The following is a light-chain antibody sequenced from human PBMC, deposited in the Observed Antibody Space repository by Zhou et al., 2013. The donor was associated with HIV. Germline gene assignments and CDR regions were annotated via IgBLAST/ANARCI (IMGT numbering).Light chain of an antibody. J-gene: IGKJ1*01. Sequence: DIQMTQSPSSLSGSVGDRVTITCQASQDISNYLNWYQQKPGKAPKLLIYAASSLQSGVPSRFSVSGSGTDFTLTISSLQPEDFATYYCQQSYSSTRTFGQGTKVEIK. CDR1: QDISNY. CDR3: QQSYSSTRT. CDR2: AAS. V-gene: IGKV1-39*01.